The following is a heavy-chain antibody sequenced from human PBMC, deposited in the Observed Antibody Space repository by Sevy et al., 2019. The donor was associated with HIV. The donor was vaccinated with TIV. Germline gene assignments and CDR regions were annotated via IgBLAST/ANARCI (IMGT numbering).Heavy chain of an antibody. J-gene: IGHJ4*02. CDR3: VRALLKADSL. CDR1: GFNIRAHW. D-gene: IGHD1-26*01. V-gene: IGHV3-7*01. CDR2: INEDGSTK. Sequence: GGSLRLSCAASGFNIRAHWMLWVRQAPGKGLEWVANINEDGSTKYYLDSVKGRFTISRDNAENSAFLQMNSLRVEDTAVYYCVRALLKADSLWGQGTLVTDSS.